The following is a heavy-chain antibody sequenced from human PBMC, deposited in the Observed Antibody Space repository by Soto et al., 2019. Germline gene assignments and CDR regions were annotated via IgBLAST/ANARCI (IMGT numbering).Heavy chain of an antibody. CDR1: GGTFSSYA. CDR3: ARGLTYYDFWSGYYPRDGTAFDI. CDR2: IIPIFGTA. V-gene: IGHV1-69*01. D-gene: IGHD3-3*01. Sequence: QVQLVQSGAEVKKPGSSVKVSCKASGGTFSSYAISWVRQAPGQGLEWMGGIIPIFGTANYAQKFQGRVTITADESTITAVMELSSLRSEDTAVYYCARGLTYYDFWSGYYPRDGTAFDIWGQGAMVTVSS. J-gene: IGHJ3*02.